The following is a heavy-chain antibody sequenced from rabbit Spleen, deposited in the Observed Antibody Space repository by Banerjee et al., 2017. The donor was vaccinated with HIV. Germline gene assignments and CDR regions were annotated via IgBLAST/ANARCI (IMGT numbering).Heavy chain of an antibody. D-gene: IGHD1-1*01. CDR1: GFSFGDRDV. J-gene: IGHJ6*01. CDR3: ARDLVGVIGWNFYL. V-gene: IGHV1S45*01. Sequence: QEQLVESGGGLVQPTGSLTLTCKASGFSFGDRDVMCWVRQAPGKGLEWIACINTATGKAVYATWAKGRFTISRTSSTTVTLRMTSLTAADRAAYFCARDLVGVIGWNFYLWGPGTLVTGS. CDR2: INTATGKA.